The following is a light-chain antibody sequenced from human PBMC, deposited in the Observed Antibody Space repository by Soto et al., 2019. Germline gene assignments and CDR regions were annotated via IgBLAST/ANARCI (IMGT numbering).Light chain of an antibody. J-gene: IGKJ1*01. CDR2: KAS. Sequence: DIQMTQSPSTLSASVGDRVTITCRASQSISSWLAWYQQKPGKAPKLLIYKASSLESGVPSRFSGSGSGTEINLTISSLQPDDFATYYCQQYNSYPWTFGQGTKVDIK. CDR1: QSISSW. V-gene: IGKV1-5*03. CDR3: QQYNSYPWT.